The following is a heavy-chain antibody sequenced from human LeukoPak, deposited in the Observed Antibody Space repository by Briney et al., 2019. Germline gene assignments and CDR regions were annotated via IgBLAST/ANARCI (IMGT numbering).Heavy chain of an antibody. CDR3: ASGSAALGYCSGGSCYDHFFDY. V-gene: IGHV1-18*01. J-gene: IGHJ4*02. CDR2: ISAYNGNT. D-gene: IGHD2-15*01. CDR1: GYTFTSYG. Sequence: GASVKVSCKASGYTFTSYGISWVRQAPGQGLEWMGWISAYNGNTNYAQKPQGRVTMTTDTSTSTAYMELRSLRSDDTAVYHCASGSAALGYCSGGSCYDHFFDYWGQGTLVTVSS.